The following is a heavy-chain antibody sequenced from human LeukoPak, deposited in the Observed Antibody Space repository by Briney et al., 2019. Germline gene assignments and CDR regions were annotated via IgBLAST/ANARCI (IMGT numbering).Heavy chain of an antibody. J-gene: IGHJ4*02. Sequence: ASVKLSCKASEYTFTGHDINWVRQAAGQGPEWMGWMNPSLGHTGYAQQFQGRVAMTTDISIGTAYMELTNLRSEDTATYYCARATGTAGYYYFDYWGQGALVTVSS. CDR2: MNPSLGHT. CDR1: EYTFTGHD. CDR3: ARATGTAGYYYFDY. V-gene: IGHV1-8*01. D-gene: IGHD1-26*01.